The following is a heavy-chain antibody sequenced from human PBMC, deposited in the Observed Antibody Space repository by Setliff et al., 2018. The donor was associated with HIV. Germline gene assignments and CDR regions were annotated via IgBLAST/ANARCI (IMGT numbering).Heavy chain of an antibody. CDR2: INYSGST. J-gene: IGHJ1*01. V-gene: IGHV4-38-2*01. CDR3: VRQAYDLVPFDFQY. D-gene: IGHD3-22*01. CDR1: GYSISSGHY. Sequence: SETLSLTCAVSGYSISSGHYWGWIRQPPGKGLEWIGTINYSGSTYYSPSLKSRVIISVDTAKNHLSLNLRSVTAADTAVYYCVRQAYDLVPFDFQYWGQGTLVTVSS.